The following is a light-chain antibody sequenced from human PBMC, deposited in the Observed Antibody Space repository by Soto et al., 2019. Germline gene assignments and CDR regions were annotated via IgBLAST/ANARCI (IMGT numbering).Light chain of an antibody. CDR1: QSVSGN. J-gene: IGKJ1*01. CDR3: QQYNNLPRT. Sequence: EIGMKISPSTLSVYTGERATLSCRASQSVSGNLAWYQQKPGQAPRLLIYGASTRATGIPARFSGSGSGTEFTLTISSLQSEDFAVYYCQQYNNLPRTFGQGTNV. V-gene: IGKV3-15*01. CDR2: GAS.